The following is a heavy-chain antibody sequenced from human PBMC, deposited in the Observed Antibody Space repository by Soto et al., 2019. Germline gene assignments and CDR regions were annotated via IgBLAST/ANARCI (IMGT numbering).Heavy chain of an antibody. Sequence: ASVKVSCKASGYTFTSYGINWVRQAPGQGLEWMGWISAYNGNTKYAQKLQGRVTMTRDTSTSTAYMELSSLRSDDTAVYYCARSSWLVHSYYYGMDVWGQGTKVTVSS. V-gene: IGHV1-18*01. CDR1: GYTFTSYG. CDR2: ISAYNGNT. J-gene: IGHJ6*02. D-gene: IGHD6-19*01. CDR3: ARSSWLVHSYYYGMDV.